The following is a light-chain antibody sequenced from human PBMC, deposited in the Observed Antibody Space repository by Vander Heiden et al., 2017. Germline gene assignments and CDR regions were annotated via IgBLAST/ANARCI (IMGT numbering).Light chain of an antibody. CDR2: GAY. CDR1: QSVSSN. J-gene: IGKJ1*01. CDR3: QQDNNWPPWT. V-gene: IGKV3D-15*01. Sequence: EIVMTQSPATLSVSPGGRATISCRASQSVSSNLAWYQQKPGQAPRLLIFGAYTRATGIPVRFSGSGYGTEFTLTISSRQSEDFAVYYCQQDNNWPPWTFGQGTKVEIK.